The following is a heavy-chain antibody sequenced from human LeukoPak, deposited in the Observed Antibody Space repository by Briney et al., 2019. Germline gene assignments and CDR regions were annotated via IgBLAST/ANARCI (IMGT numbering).Heavy chain of an antibody. CDR3: AKGAWDY. CDR1: GFTFSSYG. Sequence: GGSLRLSCAASGFTFSSYGMHWVRQAPGKGLEWVAVISYDGSNKYYADSVKGRFTISGDNSKNTLYLQMNSLRAEDTAVYYCAKGAWDYWGQGTLVTVSS. CDR2: ISYDGSNK. J-gene: IGHJ4*02. V-gene: IGHV3-30*18.